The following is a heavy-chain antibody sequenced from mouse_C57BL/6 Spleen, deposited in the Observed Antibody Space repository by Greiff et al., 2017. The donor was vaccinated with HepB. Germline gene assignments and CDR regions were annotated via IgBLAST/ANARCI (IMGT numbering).Heavy chain of an antibody. CDR3: AKSSYRYYAMDY. CDR2: ISYDGSN. CDR1: GYSITSGYY. Sequence: DVKLVESGPGLVKPSQSLSLTCSVTGYSITSGYYWNWIRQFPGNKLEWMGYISYDGSNNYNPSLKNRISITRDTSKNQFFLKLNSVTTEDTATYYCAKSSYRYYAMDYWGQGTSVTVSS. D-gene: IGHD1-1*01. V-gene: IGHV3-6*01. J-gene: IGHJ4*01.